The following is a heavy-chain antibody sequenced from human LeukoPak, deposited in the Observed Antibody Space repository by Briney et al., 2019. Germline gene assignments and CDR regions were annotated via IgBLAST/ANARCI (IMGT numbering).Heavy chain of an antibody. CDR1: GYTFTSYG. Sequence: SVKVSCKASGYTFTSYGISWVRQAPGQGLEWMGGIIPIFGTANYAQKFQGRVTITADKSTSTAYMELSSLRSEDTAVYYCASSLQRLQYWFDPWGQGTLVTVSS. CDR2: IIPIFGTA. CDR3: ASSLQRLQYWFDP. V-gene: IGHV1-69*06. D-gene: IGHD6-25*01. J-gene: IGHJ5*02.